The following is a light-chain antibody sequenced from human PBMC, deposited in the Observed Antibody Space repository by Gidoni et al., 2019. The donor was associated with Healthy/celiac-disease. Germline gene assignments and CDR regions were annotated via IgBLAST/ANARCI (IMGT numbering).Light chain of an antibody. CDR2: EGS. J-gene: IGLJ3*02. Sequence: GASSDVGSYNLVSWYQQHPGKAPKLMIYEGSKRPSGVSNRFSGSMSGNTASLTISGLQAEDEADYYCCSYAGSSLGVFGGGTKLTVL. CDR1: SSDVGSYNL. CDR3: CSYAGSSLGV. V-gene: IGLV2-23*01.